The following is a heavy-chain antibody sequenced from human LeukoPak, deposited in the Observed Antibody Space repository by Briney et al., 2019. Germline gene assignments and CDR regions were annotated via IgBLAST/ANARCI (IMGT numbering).Heavy chain of an antibody. V-gene: IGHV4-39*01. J-gene: IGHJ4*02. Sequence: SETLSLTCTVSGGSISSSSYYWGWIRQPPGKGLEWIGSIYYSGSTYYNPSLKGRVTISVDTSKNQFSLKLSSVTAADTAVYYCARHPTGYCSSTSCSRGLDNGYNSFKDYWGQGTLVTVSS. CDR1: GGSISSSSYY. D-gene: IGHD2-2*01. CDR3: ARHPTGYCSSTSCSRGLDNGYNSFKDY. CDR2: IYYSGST.